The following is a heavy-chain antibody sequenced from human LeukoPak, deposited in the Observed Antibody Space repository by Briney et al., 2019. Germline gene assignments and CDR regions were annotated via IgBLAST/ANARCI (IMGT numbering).Heavy chain of an antibody. CDR2: INHSGST. CDR3: GSGPGGAFDI. V-gene: IGHV4-34*01. D-gene: IGHD3-16*01. J-gene: IGHJ3*02. CDR1: GGSFSGYY. Sequence: PSETLSLTCAVYGGSFSGYYWSWIRQPPGKGLEWIGEINHSGSTNYNPSLKSRVTISVDTSKNQFSLKLSSVTAADTAVYYCGSGPGGAFDIWGQGTMVTVSS.